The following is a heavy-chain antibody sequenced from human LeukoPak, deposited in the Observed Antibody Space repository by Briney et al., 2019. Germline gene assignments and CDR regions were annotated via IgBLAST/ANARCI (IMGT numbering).Heavy chain of an antibody. CDR3: ARVGYSSGWYDY. J-gene: IGHJ4*02. V-gene: IGHV1-2*02. D-gene: IGHD6-19*01. CDR2: INPNSGGT. Sequence: ASVKVSCKASGYTFTGYYMHWVRQAPGQGLEWMGWINPNSGGTNYAQKFQGRVTMTRDTSISTAYMELSRLRPDDTAVYYCARVGYSSGWYDYWGQGTLVTVSS. CDR1: GYTFTGYY.